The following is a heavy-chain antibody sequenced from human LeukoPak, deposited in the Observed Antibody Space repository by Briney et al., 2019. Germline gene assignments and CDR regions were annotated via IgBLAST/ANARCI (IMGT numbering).Heavy chain of an antibody. CDR2: IYPGDPDT. D-gene: IGHD1-26*01. V-gene: IGHV5-51*01. J-gene: IGHJ6*02. CDR3: ASHRYSGSPPDYGMDV. CDR1: GYSFTSYW. Sequence: GESLKISCKGSGYSFTSYWIGWVRQMPGKGLEWMGIIYPGDPDTRYSPSFQGQVTISADKSISTAYLQWSSLRASDTAMYYCASHRYSGSPPDYGMDVWGQGTTVTVSS.